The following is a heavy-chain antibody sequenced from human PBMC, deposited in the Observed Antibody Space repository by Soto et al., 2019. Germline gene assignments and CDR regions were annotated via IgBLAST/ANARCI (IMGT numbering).Heavy chain of an antibody. Sequence: ASVKVSCKASGYTFTGYYMHWVRQAPGQGLEWMGWINPNRGGTNYAQKFQGRVTMTRDTSISTAYMELSRLRSDDTAVYYCARGRGGASSSWYLFDYWGQGTLVTVSS. D-gene: IGHD6-13*01. V-gene: IGHV1-2*02. CDR1: GYTFTGYY. CDR2: INPNRGGT. CDR3: ARGRGGASSSWYLFDY. J-gene: IGHJ4*02.